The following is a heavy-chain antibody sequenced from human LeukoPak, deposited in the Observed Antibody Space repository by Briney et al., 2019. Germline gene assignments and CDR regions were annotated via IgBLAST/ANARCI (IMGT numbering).Heavy chain of an antibody. CDR2: ISAYNGNT. D-gene: IGHD2-2*01. Sequence: ASVKVSCKASRYTFTSYGISWVRQAPGQGLEWMGWISAYNGNTNYAQKLQGRVTMTTDTSTSTAYMELRSLRSEDTAVYYCASAVVVPAALKGFDPWGQGTLVTFSS. CDR3: ASAVVVPAALKGFDP. J-gene: IGHJ5*02. CDR1: RYTFTSYG. V-gene: IGHV1-18*01.